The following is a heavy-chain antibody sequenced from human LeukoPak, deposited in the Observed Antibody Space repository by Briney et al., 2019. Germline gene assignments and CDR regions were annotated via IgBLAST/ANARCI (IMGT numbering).Heavy chain of an antibody. CDR1: GYTFIDYY. CDR3: ARETYNGRYYYFDY. CDR2: INPKSGGT. J-gene: IGHJ4*02. Sequence: ASVKVSCKASGYTFIDYYIHWVRQAPGQGLGWMGRINPKSGGTNHAQKFQGRVTMTRDTSISTAYMELSSLRSDDTAVYFCARETYNGRYYYFDYWGQGTLVTVSS. D-gene: IGHD1-26*01. V-gene: IGHV1-2*06.